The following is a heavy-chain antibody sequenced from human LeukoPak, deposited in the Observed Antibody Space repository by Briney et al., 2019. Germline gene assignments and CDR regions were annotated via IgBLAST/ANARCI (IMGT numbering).Heavy chain of an antibody. D-gene: IGHD2-8*01. CDR3: ARGRDIVLILNWFDP. J-gene: IGHJ5*02. CDR2: INPNRGGT. Sequence: GASLKVSCKASGYTFTGYYMHWVRQAPGQGLEWMGWINPNRGGTNYAQKFQGRVTMTRDTSISTAYMELSRLRSDDTAVYYCARGRDIVLILNWFDPWGQGTLVTVSS. V-gene: IGHV1-2*02. CDR1: GYTFTGYY.